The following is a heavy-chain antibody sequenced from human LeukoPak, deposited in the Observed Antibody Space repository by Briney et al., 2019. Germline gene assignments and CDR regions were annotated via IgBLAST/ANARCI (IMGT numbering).Heavy chain of an antibody. CDR1: GGSISSYY. J-gene: IGHJ4*02. V-gene: IGHV4-59*01. D-gene: IGHD1-26*01. CDR2: ISYSGST. Sequence: SETLSLTCTVSGGSISSYYWSWIRQPPGKGLEWIGYISYSGSTNYNPSLRSRVTISVDTSKNQFSLKLSSVTAADTAVYYCARDPRSGSYLDYWGQGTLVTVSS. CDR3: ARDPRSGSYLDY.